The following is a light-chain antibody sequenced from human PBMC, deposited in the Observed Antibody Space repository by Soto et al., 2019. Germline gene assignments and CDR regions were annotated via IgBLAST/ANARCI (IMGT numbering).Light chain of an antibody. J-gene: IGKJ4*01. CDR3: QQYNNCPLT. CDR1: QRVRGY. Sequence: EIVMTQSPATLSVSPGDRGTLSCRARQRVRGYLAWFQQRPGQSPRLLIYGASTRATGIPARFNGSGSGTEFTLTFSSLKSEDFVLYYCQQYNNCPLTFGGGTKVQIK. CDR2: GAS. V-gene: IGKV3-15*01.